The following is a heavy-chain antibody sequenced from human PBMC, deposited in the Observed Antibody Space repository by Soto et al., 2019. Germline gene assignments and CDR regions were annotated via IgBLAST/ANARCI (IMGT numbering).Heavy chain of an antibody. Sequence: ASVKVSCKASGYTFTSYDINWVRQATGQGLKWMGWMNPSSGNTGFAQKFQGRVSMTSDTSISTAYMELSSLRSEDTAVYYCARGGIFGVGITTHGFYYYMDVWGKGTTVTVSS. CDR2: MNPSSGNT. V-gene: IGHV1-8*01. CDR3: ARGGIFGVGITTHGFYYYMDV. D-gene: IGHD3-3*01. J-gene: IGHJ6*03. CDR1: GYTFTSYD.